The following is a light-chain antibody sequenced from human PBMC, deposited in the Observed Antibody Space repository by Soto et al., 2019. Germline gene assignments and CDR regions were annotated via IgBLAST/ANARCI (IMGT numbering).Light chain of an antibody. J-gene: IGKJ3*01. V-gene: IGKV1-39*01. Sequence: DIELTQSPSSLSASVGDRVTVTCRSSQNINIYLNWYQQKPGKAPKLLIFESSNLQSGVPSRFSGSGSRRDFNLTISSLQREDFATYFCQQTSTAPFTFGPGTKVDFK. CDR2: ESS. CDR3: QQTSTAPFT. CDR1: QNINIY.